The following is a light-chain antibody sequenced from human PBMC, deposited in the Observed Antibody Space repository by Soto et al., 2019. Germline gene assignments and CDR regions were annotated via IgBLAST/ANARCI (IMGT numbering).Light chain of an antibody. CDR2: GNS. V-gene: IGLV1-40*01. J-gene: IGLJ1*01. Sequence: QSVLTQPPSVSGAPGQRVTISCTGSSSNIGAGYDVHWYQQLPGTAPKLLIYGNSNRPSGDPDRFSGSKSGTSASLDITGLQAEDEADYYCQSYDSSLSGYVFGTGTKLTVL. CDR1: SSNIGAGYD. CDR3: QSYDSSLSGYV.